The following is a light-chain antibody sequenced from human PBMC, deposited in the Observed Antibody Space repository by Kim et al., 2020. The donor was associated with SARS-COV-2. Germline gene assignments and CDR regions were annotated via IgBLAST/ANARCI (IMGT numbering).Light chain of an antibody. CDR1: QSVSSSY. CDR2: GAS. V-gene: IGKV3-20*01. J-gene: IGKJ2*01. Sequence: SPGERATLSCRASQSVSSSYLAWYQQKPGQAPRLLIYGASSRATGIPDRFGGSGSGTDFTLTISRLEPEDFAVYYCQQYGSSPSYTFGQGTKLEI. CDR3: QQYGSSPSYT.